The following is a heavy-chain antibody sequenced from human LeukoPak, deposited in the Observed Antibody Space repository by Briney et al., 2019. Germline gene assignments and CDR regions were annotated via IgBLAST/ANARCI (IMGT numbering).Heavy chain of an antibody. Sequence: PSETLSLTCTVSGGSISSSSYYWGWIRQPPGKGLGWIGSIYYSGSTYYNPSLKSRVTISVDTSKNQFSLKLSSVTAADTAVYYCARRWWYDWFDPWGQGTLVTVSS. J-gene: IGHJ5*02. D-gene: IGHD2-15*01. CDR2: IYYSGST. CDR3: ARRWWYDWFDP. V-gene: IGHV4-39*01. CDR1: GGSISSSSYY.